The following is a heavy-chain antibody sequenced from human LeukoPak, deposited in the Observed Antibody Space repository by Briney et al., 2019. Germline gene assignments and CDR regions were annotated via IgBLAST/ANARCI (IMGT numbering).Heavy chain of an antibody. V-gene: IGHV1-2*02. CDR2: INPNSGGT. J-gene: IGHJ4*02. CDR3: ARGSYDFWSGYPFDY. D-gene: IGHD3-3*01. CDR1: GYTFTGYY. Sequence: ASVKVSCKASGYTFTGYYMHWVRQAPGQGLEWMGWINPNSGGTNYAQKFQGRVTMTRDTSISTAYMELSSLRSEDTAVYYCARGSYDFWSGYPFDYWGQGTLVTVSS.